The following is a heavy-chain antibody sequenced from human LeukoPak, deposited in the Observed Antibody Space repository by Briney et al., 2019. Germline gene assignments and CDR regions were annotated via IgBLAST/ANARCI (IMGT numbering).Heavy chain of an antibody. CDR2: IWFDGSNK. V-gene: IGHV3-33*01. CDR3: ARDMDGSGWSSFDY. J-gene: IGHJ4*02. Sequence: PGRSLRLSCAASGFTFRSYGMHWVRQAPGKGLEWVSVIWFDGSNKYYADSVKGRFTISRDNSNNTLYLQMNGLRAEDTAVYYCARDMDGSGWSSFDYWGQGTLVTVSS. CDR1: GFTFRSYG. D-gene: IGHD6-19*01.